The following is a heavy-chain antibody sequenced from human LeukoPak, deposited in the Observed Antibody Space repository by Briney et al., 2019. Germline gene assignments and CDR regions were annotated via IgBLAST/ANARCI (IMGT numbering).Heavy chain of an antibody. CDR1: GFTFDDYS. J-gene: IGHJ4*02. CDR2: LGWNGDII. CDR3: AKGSLIAASGTLFDF. Sequence: GGSLRLSCAASGFTFDDYSMHWVRQPPGKGLEWLSGLGWNGDIIDYADSVKGRFTISRDNAKNSLYLQMDSLKTEDTALYYCAKGSLIAASGTLFDFWGQGTRVTVSS. V-gene: IGHV3-9*01. D-gene: IGHD6-13*01.